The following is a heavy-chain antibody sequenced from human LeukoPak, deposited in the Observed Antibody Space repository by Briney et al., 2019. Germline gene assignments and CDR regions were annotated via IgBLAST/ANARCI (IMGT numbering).Heavy chain of an antibody. CDR3: ARGRGDSRSWYFDY. CDR2: IKQDGSEK. D-gene: IGHD6-13*01. J-gene: IGHJ4*02. CDR1: RFTFSNYW. Sequence: GGSLRLSCAASRFTFSNYWMSWVRQAPGKGLEWVANIKQDGSEKYYVDSAKGRFTISRDNAKSSLYLQMNSLRAEDTAVYYCARGRGDSRSWYFDYWGQGTLVTVSS. V-gene: IGHV3-7*01.